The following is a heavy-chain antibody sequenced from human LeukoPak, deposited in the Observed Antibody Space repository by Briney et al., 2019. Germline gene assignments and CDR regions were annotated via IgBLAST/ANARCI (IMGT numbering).Heavy chain of an antibody. CDR3: AKDRRAYDFWSGYYFDY. CDR2: ISYDGSNK. V-gene: IGHV3-30-3*01. CDR1: GFTFSSYA. Sequence: PGRSLRLSCAASGFTFSSYAMRWVRQAPGKGLEWVAVISYDGSNKYYADSVKGRFTISRDNSKNTLYLQMNSLRAEDTAVYYCAKDRRAYDFWSGYYFDYWGQGTLVTVSS. D-gene: IGHD3-3*01. J-gene: IGHJ4*02.